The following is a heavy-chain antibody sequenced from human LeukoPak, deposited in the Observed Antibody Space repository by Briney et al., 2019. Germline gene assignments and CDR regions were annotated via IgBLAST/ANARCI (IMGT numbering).Heavy chain of an antibody. Sequence: GGSLRLSCAASGFTFSSYDMHWVRQAPGKGLEWVAFIRYDGSNKYYADSVKGRFTVSRDDPHNTLYLQMNSVRAEDTAVYFCARGGVDHYGSGTYYLMYYFDHWGQGALVTVSS. D-gene: IGHD3-10*01. V-gene: IGHV3-30*02. CDR1: GFTFSSYD. CDR2: IRYDGSNK. CDR3: ARGGVDHYGSGTYYLMYYFDH. J-gene: IGHJ4*02.